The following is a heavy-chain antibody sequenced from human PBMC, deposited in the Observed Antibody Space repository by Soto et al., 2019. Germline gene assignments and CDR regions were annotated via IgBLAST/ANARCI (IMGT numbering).Heavy chain of an antibody. V-gene: IGHV4-4*02. Sequence: QVQLQESGPGLVEPSGTLSLTCAVSGVSISSNNWWSWVRQSPDKGLEWIGEMHHSGSTNYNPSLKSRVTISVDESKNQFSLKLSSVTAADTAVYFCASKDYSRGYGGDDYWGQGTLVTVSS. CDR1: GVSISSNNW. CDR2: MHHSGST. CDR3: ASKDYSRGYGGDDY. J-gene: IGHJ4*02. D-gene: IGHD3-22*01.